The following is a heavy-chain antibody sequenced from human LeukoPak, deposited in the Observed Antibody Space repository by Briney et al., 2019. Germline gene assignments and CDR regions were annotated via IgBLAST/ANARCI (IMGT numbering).Heavy chain of an antibody. J-gene: IGHJ4*02. CDR2: INPNSGGT. Sequence: ASVKVSCKASGYTFTGYYMHWVRQAPGQGLEWMGWINPNSGGTNYAQKLQGRVTMTTDTSTSTAYMELRSLRSDDTAVYYCARVLGYGDPPHYWGQGTLVTVSS. D-gene: IGHD4-17*01. CDR3: ARVLGYGDPPHY. CDR1: GYTFTGYY. V-gene: IGHV1-2*02.